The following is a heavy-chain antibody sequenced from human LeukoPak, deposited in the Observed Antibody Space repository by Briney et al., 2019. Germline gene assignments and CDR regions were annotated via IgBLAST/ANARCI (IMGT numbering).Heavy chain of an antibody. CDR2: IYWNDDK. J-gene: IGHJ4*02. CDR3: AHRRVGATYFDY. D-gene: IGHD1-26*01. V-gene: IGHV2-5*01. CDR1: GFSLSTTGEG. Sequence: SGPTLVKPTQTLTLTCTFSGFSLSTTGEGVGWIRQPPGKALEWLAVIYWNDDKRYSPSLKSRLTITKDTSKNQVALTLANMDPVDTATYFCAHRRVGATYFDYWGQGTLVTVSS.